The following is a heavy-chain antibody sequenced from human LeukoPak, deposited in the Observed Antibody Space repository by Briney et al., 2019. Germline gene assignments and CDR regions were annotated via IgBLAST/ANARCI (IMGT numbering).Heavy chain of an antibody. CDR2: IIPIFGTA. Sequence: ASVKVSCKASGGTFSSYAISWVRQAPGQGLEWMGRIIPIFGTANYAQKFQGRVTITRNTSISTAYMELSSLRSEDTAVYYCARGNFCSSTSCYSDYMDVWGKGTTDTVSS. D-gene: IGHD2-2*01. J-gene: IGHJ6*03. CDR3: ARGNFCSSTSCYSDYMDV. V-gene: IGHV1-69*05. CDR1: GGTFSSYA.